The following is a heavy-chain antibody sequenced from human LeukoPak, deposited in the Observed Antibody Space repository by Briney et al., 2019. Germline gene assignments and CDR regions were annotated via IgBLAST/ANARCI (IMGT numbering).Heavy chain of an antibody. CDR1: GFTFSSYG. V-gene: IGHV3-30*02. J-gene: IGHJ4*02. CDR2: IWYDGTKK. CDR3: AKDRVSFDD. D-gene: IGHD2-8*01. Sequence: GGSLRLSGATSGFTFSSYGMHWVRQAPSKGLEWVAFIWYDGTKKNYADAVKGRFTISRDNSKNTLYLQMNSLRAEDTAVYYCAKDRVSFDDWGQGTLVTVSS.